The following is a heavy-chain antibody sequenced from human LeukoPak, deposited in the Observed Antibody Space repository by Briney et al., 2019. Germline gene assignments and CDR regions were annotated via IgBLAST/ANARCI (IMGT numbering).Heavy chain of an antibody. Sequence: SXXXSLTCAVYGGSFSGYYWSWVRQPPGKGLEWVGEINHSGSTNYNPSLKSRVTISVDTSKNQFSLKLSSVTAADTAVYYCARGRAAAGTDYWGQGTLVTVSS. V-gene: IGHV4-34*01. CDR3: ARGRAAAGTDY. CDR2: INHSGST. J-gene: IGHJ4*02. D-gene: IGHD6-13*01. CDR1: GGSFSGYY.